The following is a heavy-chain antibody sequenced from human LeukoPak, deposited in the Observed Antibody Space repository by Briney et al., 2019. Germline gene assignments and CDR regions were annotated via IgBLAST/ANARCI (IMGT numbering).Heavy chain of an antibody. D-gene: IGHD4-11*01. J-gene: IGHJ3*01. CDR1: GFTFDMYS. V-gene: IGHV3-21*01. CDR2: ISSSSDYI. CDR3: ARDDYTSN. Sequence: GGSLRLSCAASGFTFDMYSMNWVRQAPGKGLEWVSSISSSSDYIYYADSVKGRFTISRDNAKNSLYLQMNSLRAEDTAVYYCARDDYTSNWGQGTMVTVSS.